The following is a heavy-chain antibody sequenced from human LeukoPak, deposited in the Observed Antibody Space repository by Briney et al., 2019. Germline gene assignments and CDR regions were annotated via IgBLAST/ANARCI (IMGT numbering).Heavy chain of an antibody. CDR3: ARDQILWFGELSDYYYYMDV. D-gene: IGHD3-10*01. Sequence: AGGSLRLSCAASGFTFDDYGMSWVRQVPGKGLEWVSTINWNGGTIGYADSVKGRFTISRDNAKNSLYLEMKSLRDEDTASYYCARDQILWFGELSDYYYYMDVWGKGTTVTISS. V-gene: IGHV3-20*04. CDR1: GFTFDDYG. CDR2: INWNGGTI. J-gene: IGHJ6*03.